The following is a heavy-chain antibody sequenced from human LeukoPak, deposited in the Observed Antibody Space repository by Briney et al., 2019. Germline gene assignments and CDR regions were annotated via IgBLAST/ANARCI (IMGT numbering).Heavy chain of an antibody. Sequence: AGGSLRLSCAASGFTFSTYWMSWVRQAPGKGLEWVANIKQDGSEKYYVDSVKGRFTISRDNAKNSLYLQMNSLRAEDTAVYYCVREKYCSSTRCYPLFDPWGQGTLVTVSS. CDR2: IKQDGSEK. D-gene: IGHD2-2*01. CDR1: GFTFSTYW. J-gene: IGHJ5*02. CDR3: VREKYCSSTRCYPLFDP. V-gene: IGHV3-7*01.